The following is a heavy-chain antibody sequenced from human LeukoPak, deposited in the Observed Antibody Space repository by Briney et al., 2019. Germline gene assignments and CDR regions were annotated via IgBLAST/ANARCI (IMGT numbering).Heavy chain of an antibody. D-gene: IGHD3-16*01. CDR1: GFTFSDSY. V-gene: IGHV3-11*03. Sequence: GGSLRLSCTASGFTFSDSYMSWIRQAPGKGLEWISKIGSSNVYTNYADSVKGRLTVSRDNVKNSLYLQMNSLRADDTAVYYCSATSGRTGGNSWGQGALVTVSS. J-gene: IGHJ4*02. CDR2: IGSSNVYT. CDR3: SATSGRTGGNS.